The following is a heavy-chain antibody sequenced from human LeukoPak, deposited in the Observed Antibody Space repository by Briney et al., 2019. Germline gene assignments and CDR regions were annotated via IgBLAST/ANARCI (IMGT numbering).Heavy chain of an antibody. Sequence: PGRSLRLSCAVSGFTFSSYAMHWVRQAPGKGLEWVAVISYDGSNKYYADSVKGRFTISRDNTKNTLYLQMNSLRAEDTAVYYCAVARSSIAASRWYFDYWGQGTLVTVSS. CDR2: ISYDGSNK. CDR1: GFTFSSYA. D-gene: IGHD6-6*01. V-gene: IGHV3-30-3*01. CDR3: AVARSSIAASRWYFDY. J-gene: IGHJ4*02.